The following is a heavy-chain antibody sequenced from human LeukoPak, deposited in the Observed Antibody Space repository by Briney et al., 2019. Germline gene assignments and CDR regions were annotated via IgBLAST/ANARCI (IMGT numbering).Heavy chain of an antibody. CDR3: VLRGAVAAADF. V-gene: IGHV3-48*03. CDR2: ISSSGSPI. J-gene: IGHJ4*02. Sequence: GGSLRLSCGASGFTFSSYEMNWVRQAPGRGLEWVSYISSSGSPIYYADSVKGRFTISRDNAKNSLYLQMNSLRAEDTAIYYCVLRGAVAAADFWGQGTLVTVSS. D-gene: IGHD6-19*01. CDR1: GFTFSSYE.